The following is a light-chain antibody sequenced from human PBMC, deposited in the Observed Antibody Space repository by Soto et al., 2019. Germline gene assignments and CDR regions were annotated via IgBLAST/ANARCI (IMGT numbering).Light chain of an antibody. J-gene: IGKJ2*01. CDR1: QSVSSSY. V-gene: IGKV3-20*01. Sequence: EIVLTQSPVTLSLSPGESATLSCRASQSVSSSYLAWYLQKPGQAPRLLIYGASSRATGIPDRFSASGSGTDFTLSISRLEPEDLEVFYWPQSGISPYTFGHGTKLEMK. CDR3: PQSGISPYT. CDR2: GAS.